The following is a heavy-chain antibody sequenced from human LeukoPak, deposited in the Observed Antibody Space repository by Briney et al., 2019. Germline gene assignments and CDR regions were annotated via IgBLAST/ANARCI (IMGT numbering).Heavy chain of an antibody. CDR3: ARDKGYDFWSGYSLGFDL. CDR1: GFTFSSYA. V-gene: IGHV3-21*01. J-gene: IGHJ5*02. Sequence: GGSLRLSCAASGFTFSSYAMSWVRQAPGEGLEWGSSICSSSSYIYYADSVKGRFTISRDNAKNSLYLQMNSLRAEDTAVYYCARDKGYDFWSGYSLGFDLWGQGTLVTVSS. CDR2: ICSSSSYI. D-gene: IGHD3-3*01.